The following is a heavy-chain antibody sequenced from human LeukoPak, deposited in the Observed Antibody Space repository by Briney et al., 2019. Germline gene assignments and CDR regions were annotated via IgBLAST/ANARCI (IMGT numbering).Heavy chain of an antibody. CDR2: IFSNSDTI. CDR3: AKGGSGWGDAFDI. Sequence: GGSLRLSCTTSGFIFDHYAMHWVRQVPGKGLEWVSSIFSNSDTIGYADSVKGRFTISRDNAGNSLYLQMKSLRPEDTALYYCAKGGSGWGDAFDIWGQGTMVTVSS. D-gene: IGHD3-10*01. J-gene: IGHJ3*02. CDR1: GFIFDHYA. V-gene: IGHV3-9*01.